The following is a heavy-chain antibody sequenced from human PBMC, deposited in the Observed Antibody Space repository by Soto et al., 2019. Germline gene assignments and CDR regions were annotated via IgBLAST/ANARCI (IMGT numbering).Heavy chain of an antibody. J-gene: IGHJ4*02. V-gene: IGHV3-30-3*01. CDR2: ISYDGSNK. D-gene: IGHD6-13*01. CDR3: ARDPDSSSWFDY. Sequence: GGSLRLSCAASGFTFSSYAMPWVRQAPGKGLEWVAVISYDGSNKYYADSVKGRFTISRDNSKNTLYLQMNSLRAEDTAVYYCARDPDSSSWFDYWGQGTLVTVSS. CDR1: GFTFSSYA.